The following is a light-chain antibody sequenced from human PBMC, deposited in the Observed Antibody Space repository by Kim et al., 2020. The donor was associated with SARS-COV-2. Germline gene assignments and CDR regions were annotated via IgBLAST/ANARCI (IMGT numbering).Light chain of an antibody. Sequence: DVVMTQSPLYLPVTLGQPASISCRSSQSLVYSDGNTYLNWFQQRQGQSPRRLIYKVSNRDSGVPDRFSGSGSGTDFTLKISRVQAEYVGVYYCMQGIHPITFGQGTRLEIK. CDR1: QSLVYSDGNTY. J-gene: IGKJ5*01. V-gene: IGKV2-30*01. CDR3: MQGIHPIT. CDR2: KVS.